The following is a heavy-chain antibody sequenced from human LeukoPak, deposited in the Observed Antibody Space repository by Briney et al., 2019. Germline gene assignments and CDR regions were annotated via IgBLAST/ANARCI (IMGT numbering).Heavy chain of an antibody. D-gene: IGHD2-21*02. Sequence: GASKKISYAGSGYSFSNYWIGLLRQMPGKGLELIGIIYPGDYETRYSPSFQGLVTISVDKSISTAYLQWSSLKASDTAMYYCAIPPGYCGNDCSFDHWGQGTLVTVSS. CDR1: GYSFSNYW. J-gene: IGHJ4*02. CDR3: AIPPGYCGNDCSFDH. V-gene: IGHV5-51*01. CDR2: IYPGDYET.